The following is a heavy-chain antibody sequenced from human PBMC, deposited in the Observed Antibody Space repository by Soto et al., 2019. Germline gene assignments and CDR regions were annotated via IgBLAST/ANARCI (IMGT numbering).Heavy chain of an antibody. J-gene: IGHJ4*02. D-gene: IGHD6-19*01. CDR1: GFTFSNAW. V-gene: IGHV3-15*07. CDR3: TTAPQWLGFDY. CDR2: IKTKSDGGTT. Sequence: PGGSLRLSCAASGFTFSNAWMNWVRQAPGKGLEWVGRIKTKSDGGTTDYAAPVKGRFSISRDDSKNTLNLQMNRLKSEDTAVYYCTTAPQWLGFDYWGQGTLVTVSS.